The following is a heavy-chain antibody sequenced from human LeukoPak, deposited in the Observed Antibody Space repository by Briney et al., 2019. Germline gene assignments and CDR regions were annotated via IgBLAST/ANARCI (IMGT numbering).Heavy chain of an antibody. J-gene: IGHJ4*02. V-gene: IGHV1-2*02. CDR2: INPNSGGT. CDR3: ARDWSYGHY. D-gene: IGHD1-26*01. Sequence: ASVKVSCKASGYTFTGYYMHWVRQAPGQGLEWMGWINPNSGGTNYAQKFQGRVTMTRDMSTSTVYMELSSLRSEDTAVYYCARDWSYGHYWGQGTLVTVSS. CDR1: GYTFTGYY.